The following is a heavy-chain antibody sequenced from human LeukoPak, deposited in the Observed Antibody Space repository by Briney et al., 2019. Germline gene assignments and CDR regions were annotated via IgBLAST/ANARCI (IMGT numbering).Heavy chain of an antibody. V-gene: IGHV1-8*01. CDR1: GYTFTSYD. CDR3: AKGIYSSGWSYFDY. J-gene: IGHJ4*01. CDR2: MNPNSGNT. D-gene: IGHD6-19*01. Sequence: GASVKVSCKASGYTFTSYDINWVRQATGQGLEWMGWMNPNSGNTGYAQKFQGRVTMTRNTSISTAYMELSSLRSEDTAVYYCAKGIYSSGWSYFDYWCHGTLDTVSS.